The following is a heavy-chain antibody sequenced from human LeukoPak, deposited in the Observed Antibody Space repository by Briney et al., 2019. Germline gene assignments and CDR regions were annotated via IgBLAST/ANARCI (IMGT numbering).Heavy chain of an antibody. CDR2: IIPIFGTA. J-gene: IGHJ4*02. Sequence: SVKVSCKASGGTFSSYGISWVRQAPGQGLEWMGGIIPIFGTANYAQKFQGRVTITADKSTSTAYMELSSLRSEDTAVYYCARVEDCSSTSCYATVDYWGQGTLVTVSS. CDR3: ARVEDCSSTSCYATVDY. V-gene: IGHV1-69*06. D-gene: IGHD2-2*01. CDR1: GGTFSSYG.